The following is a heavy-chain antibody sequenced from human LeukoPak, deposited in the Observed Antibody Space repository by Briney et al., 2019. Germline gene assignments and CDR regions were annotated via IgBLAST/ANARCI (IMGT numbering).Heavy chain of an antibody. D-gene: IGHD3-22*01. Sequence: WASVKVSCKAPGGTFSSYAISWVRQAPGQGLEWMGGIIPIFGTANYAQKFQGRVTITADESTSTAYMELSSLRSEDTAVYYCAREVPRVSSGYPFDYWGQGTLVTVSS. CDR3: AREVPRVSSGYPFDY. CDR1: GGTFSSYA. CDR2: IIPIFGTA. V-gene: IGHV1-69*01. J-gene: IGHJ4*02.